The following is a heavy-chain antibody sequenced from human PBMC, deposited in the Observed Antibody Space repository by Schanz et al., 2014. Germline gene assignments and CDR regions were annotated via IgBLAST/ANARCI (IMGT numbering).Heavy chain of an antibody. Sequence: QVQLLQSGAEVKKPGASVKVSCKASGYTFTDYGVIWVRQAPGQGLEWMGWISTSNGNTNYIQKVQGRVTMTTDTSTGTAYMELRSLRSDDTAVYYCARSGSSNWYFFDYWGQGTLXTVSS. J-gene: IGHJ4*02. CDR2: ISTSNGNT. CDR1: GYTFTDYG. V-gene: IGHV1-18*01. CDR3: ARSGSSNWYFFDY. D-gene: IGHD6-13*01.